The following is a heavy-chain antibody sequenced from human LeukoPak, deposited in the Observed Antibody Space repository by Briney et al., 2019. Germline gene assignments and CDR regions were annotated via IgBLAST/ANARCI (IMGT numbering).Heavy chain of an antibody. V-gene: IGHV3-53*01. Sequence: GGSLRLSCAASGFTVSSNYMSCVRQAPGKGLEWGSIIYNGGSTFYSDSVKGRFTISRDNSKKTLYLQMNSLRAEDTAVYYCARGGSYLSAFDIWGQGTMVTVSS. D-gene: IGHD1-26*01. CDR3: ARGGSYLSAFDI. CDR1: GFTVSSNY. CDR2: IYNGGST. J-gene: IGHJ3*02.